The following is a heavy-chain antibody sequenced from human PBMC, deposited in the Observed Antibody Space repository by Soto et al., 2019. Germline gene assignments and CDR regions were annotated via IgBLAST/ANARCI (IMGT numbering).Heavy chain of an antibody. J-gene: IGHJ4*02. D-gene: IGHD4-17*01. CDR3: ARETTVTTPFFDY. CDR2: IWYDGSNK. V-gene: IGHV3-33*01. Sequence: ESGGGVVQPGRSLRLSCAASGFTFSSYGMHWVRQAPGKGLEWVAVIWYDGSNKYYADSVKGRFTISRDNSKNTLYLQMNSLRAEDTAVYYCARETTVTTPFFDYWGQGTLVTVSS. CDR1: GFTFSSYG.